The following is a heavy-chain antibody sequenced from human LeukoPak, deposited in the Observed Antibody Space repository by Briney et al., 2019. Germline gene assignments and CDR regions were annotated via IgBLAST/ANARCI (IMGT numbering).Heavy chain of an antibody. CDR3: ARLYSGYDSWFDP. Sequence: SETLSLTCAVYGGSFSGYYWSWIRQPPGKGLEWIGYVYYSGSTNNNPSLKSRVTISVDMSKNQFSLKLSSVTAADTAVYYCARLYSGYDSWFDPWGQGTLVTVSS. V-gene: IGHV4-59*01. CDR2: VYYSGST. CDR1: GGSFSGYY. J-gene: IGHJ5*02. D-gene: IGHD5-12*01.